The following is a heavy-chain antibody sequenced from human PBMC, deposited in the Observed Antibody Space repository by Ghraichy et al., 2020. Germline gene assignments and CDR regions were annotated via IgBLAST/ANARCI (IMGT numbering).Heavy chain of an antibody. CDR1: GGSISSSSYY. CDR2: IYYSGST. V-gene: IGHV4-39*01. Sequence: SETLSLTCTVSGGSISSSSYYWGWIRQPPGKGLEWIGSIYYSGSTYYNPSLKSRVTISVDTSKNQFSLKLSSVTAADTAVYYCARPRVGATISPFDYWGQGTLVTVSS. CDR3: ARPRVGATISPFDY. J-gene: IGHJ4*02. D-gene: IGHD1-26*01.